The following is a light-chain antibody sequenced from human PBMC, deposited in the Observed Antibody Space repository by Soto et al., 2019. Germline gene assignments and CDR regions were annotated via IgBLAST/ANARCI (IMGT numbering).Light chain of an antibody. Sequence: QSALTQPASVSGSPGQSITISCTGTSSDVGDYNYVSWYQQHPGKAPQLMIYDVSNRPSGVSNRFSGSKSGNTASLTISGLQAEDDADYYCSSYTSSSTLVFGGGTKVTVL. J-gene: IGLJ2*01. V-gene: IGLV2-14*03. CDR2: DVS. CDR1: SSDVGDYNY. CDR3: SSYTSSSTLV.